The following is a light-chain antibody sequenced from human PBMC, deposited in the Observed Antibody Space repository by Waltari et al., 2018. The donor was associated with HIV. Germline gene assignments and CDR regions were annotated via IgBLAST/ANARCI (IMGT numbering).Light chain of an antibody. CDR3: SSYPGSFPWV. V-gene: IGLV2-8*01. Sequence: QSALTQPPSASGSPGQSVTISCPGSSSDVGGYNYVSWYQQHPGKAPKLISYEVTKRPSGVPDLFSGAKSGNTSSLTVSVLQAEDEADYYCSSYPGSFPWVFGGGTKLTVL. CDR1: SSDVGGYNY. J-gene: IGLJ3*02. CDR2: EVT.